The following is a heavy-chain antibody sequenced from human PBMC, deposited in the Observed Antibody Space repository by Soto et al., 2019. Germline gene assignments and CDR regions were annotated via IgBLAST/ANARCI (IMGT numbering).Heavy chain of an antibody. CDR1: GYTFTSYY. V-gene: IGHV3-33*01. CDR2: IWYDGSSK. J-gene: IGHJ3*02. CDR3: ARQIAAAAFDI. D-gene: IGHD6-13*01. Sequence: SCKASGYTFTSYYMHWVRQAPGKGLEWVAVIWYDGSSKYYVDSVKGRFTISRDNSKNTLYLQMNSLRAEDTAVYSCARQIAAAAFDIWGQGTMVTVSS.